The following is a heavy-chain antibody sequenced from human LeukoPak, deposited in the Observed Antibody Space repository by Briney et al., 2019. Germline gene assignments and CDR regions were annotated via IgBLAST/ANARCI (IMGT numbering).Heavy chain of an antibody. CDR2: TYYRSKWYK. J-gene: IGHJ5*02. CDR1: GDSVSSNSAT. Sequence: SQTLSLTCAISGDSVSSNSATWNRIRQSPSRGLEWLGRTYYRSKWYKYYAVSVKSRITINPDTSKNQFSLQLSSVTAADTAVYYCARAPPLGYSGRYRGPWFDPWGQGTLVTVSS. V-gene: IGHV6-1*01. CDR3: ARAPPLGYSGRYRGPWFDP. D-gene: IGHD1-26*01.